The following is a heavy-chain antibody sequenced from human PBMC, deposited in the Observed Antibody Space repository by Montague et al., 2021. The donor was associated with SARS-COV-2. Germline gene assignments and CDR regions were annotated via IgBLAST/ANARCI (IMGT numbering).Heavy chain of an antibody. CDR1: GFNFENTW. D-gene: IGHD2-2*01. CDR2: IKSKISGETI. V-gene: IGHV3-15*01. Sequence: SLRLSCAASGFNFENTWMNWVRQAPGKGLEWLCRIKSKISGETIDYAAPVKGRFTISRDDSTNTLSLQMSSLRTEDTGVYFCATIGGYMEYQLRSWGKGTTVTVSS. J-gene: IGHJ6*04. CDR3: ATIGGYMEYQLRS.